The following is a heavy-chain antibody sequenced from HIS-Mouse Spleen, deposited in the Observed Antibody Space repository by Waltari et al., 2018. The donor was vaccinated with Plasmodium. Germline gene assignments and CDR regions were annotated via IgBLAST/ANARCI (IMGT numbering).Heavy chain of an antibody. CDR1: GFTFSSYS. Sequence: EVQLVESGGGLVQPGGSLRLSCAASGFTFSSYSMNWVRQAPGKGLGGVSYISSSSSTIYYADSVKGRFTISRDNAKNSLYLQMNSLRAEDTAVYYCARVNSGSYYWFDPWGQGTLVTVSS. V-gene: IGHV3-48*01. CDR2: ISSSSSTI. D-gene: IGHD1-26*01. CDR3: ARVNSGSYYWFDP. J-gene: IGHJ5*02.